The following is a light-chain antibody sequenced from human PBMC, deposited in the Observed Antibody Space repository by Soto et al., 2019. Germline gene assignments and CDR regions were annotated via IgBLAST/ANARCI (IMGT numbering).Light chain of an antibody. J-gene: IGKJ5*01. CDR2: GAS. CDR1: QSVNTK. CDR3: QQYGGSPIT. Sequence: IVMTQSAGTLSLSPGDRVTLYCRASQSVNTKLAWYQQKPGQAPTLLMSGASNRASGVPVRFSGSGSGTDFTLTISRLEPEDFALYYCQQYGGSPITFGLGTRLEIK. V-gene: IGKV3-20*01.